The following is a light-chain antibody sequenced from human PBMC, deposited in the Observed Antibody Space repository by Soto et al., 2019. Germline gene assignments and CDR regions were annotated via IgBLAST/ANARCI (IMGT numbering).Light chain of an antibody. CDR2: EDN. CDR3: CAYAGSSTWV. J-gene: IGLJ3*02. Sequence: QSALTQPASVSGSPGQSITISCTGTSSDVGNYNLVSWYQQHPGKAPKLMIYEDNKRPSRVSNRFSGSKSGNTASLTISGLQAEDEADYYCCAYAGSSTWVFGGGTKLTV. CDR1: SSDVGNYNL. V-gene: IGLV2-23*01.